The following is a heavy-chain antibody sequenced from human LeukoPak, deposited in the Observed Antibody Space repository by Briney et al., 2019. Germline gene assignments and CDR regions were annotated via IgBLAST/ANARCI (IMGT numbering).Heavy chain of an antibody. CDR2: ISGSGGGT. CDR1: GISLSNYG. D-gene: IGHD2-21*01. J-gene: IGHJ4*02. Sequence: GGSLTLSCAVSGISLSNYGMSWVRQAPGKGLEWVAGISGSGGGTNYADSVKGPFTISRENAKTTLYLQMNRLRAEDTAVYLCAKRGVVIRVILVGFHKEAYYFDSWGQGALVTVSS. V-gene: IGHV3-23*01. CDR3: AKRGVVIRVILVGFHKEAYYFDS.